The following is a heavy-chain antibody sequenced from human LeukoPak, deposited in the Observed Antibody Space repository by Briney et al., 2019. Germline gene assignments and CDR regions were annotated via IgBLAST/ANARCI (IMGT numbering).Heavy chain of an antibody. D-gene: IGHD1-26*01. V-gene: IGHV3-23*01. CDR3: AKTYSGSYLYYFDY. J-gene: IGHJ4*02. Sequence: GGSLRLSCAASGFTFSSYSMNWVRQAPGEGLEWVSAISGSGGSTYYADSVKGRFTISRDSSKNTLYLQMNSLRAEDTAVYYCAKTYSGSYLYYFDYWGQGTLVTVSS. CDR1: GFTFSSYS. CDR2: ISGSGGST.